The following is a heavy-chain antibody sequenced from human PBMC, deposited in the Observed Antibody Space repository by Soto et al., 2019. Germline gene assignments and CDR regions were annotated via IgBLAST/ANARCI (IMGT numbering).Heavy chain of an antibody. CDR2: IHHSGST. J-gene: IGHJ4*02. CDR1: GGSFDGYY. D-gene: IGHD3-3*01. CDR3: ARGVDSWSGYLF. V-gene: IGHV4-34*01. Sequence: SETLSLTCALYGGSFDGYYWSWIRQSPGKGLEWIGEIHHSGSTKYNPSLKSRASLSVDTSTKQFFLKMTSMTAADRGVYYCARGVDSWSGYLFWGQGTPVTVSS.